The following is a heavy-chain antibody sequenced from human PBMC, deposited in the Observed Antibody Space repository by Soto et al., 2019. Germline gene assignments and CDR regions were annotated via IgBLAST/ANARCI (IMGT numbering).Heavy chain of an antibody. CDR2: SAPEEGEP. J-gene: IGHJ5*02. D-gene: IGHD4-17*01. V-gene: IGHV1-24*01. CDR3: ARVPHYGDYVGGWFDP. CDR1: KNTLTELT. Sequence: VASVKVSRKXPKNTLTELTIDWLRQAPGKGLEWMGRSAPEEGEPIYPQRFQGRVSMAEDPSTDTAYMELTSLRSEDTAVYYCARVPHYGDYVGGWFDPWGQGTLVTVSS.